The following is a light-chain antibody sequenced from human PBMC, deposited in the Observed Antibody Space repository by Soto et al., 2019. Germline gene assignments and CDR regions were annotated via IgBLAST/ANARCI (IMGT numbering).Light chain of an antibody. Sequence: NVLTQSPGTLSLSPGERGTLSCRASQSVSSNYLAWYQQKPGQAPRLLISGASSRATGIPDRFSGSGSGTDFTLTISRLEPEDFALYYCGQFVSSPPRTFGQGTKVDIK. CDR2: GAS. V-gene: IGKV3-20*01. J-gene: IGKJ1*01. CDR1: QSVSSNY. CDR3: GQFVSSPPRT.